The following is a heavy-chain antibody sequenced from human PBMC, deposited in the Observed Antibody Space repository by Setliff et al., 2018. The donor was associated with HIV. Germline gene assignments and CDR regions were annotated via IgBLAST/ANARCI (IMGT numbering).Heavy chain of an antibody. D-gene: IGHD3-3*01. CDR2: INTNTGSP. CDR3: ARDGADYNFWSGSYPFDI. Sequence: ASVKVSCKASGYTFNNYPINWVRQAPGQGLEWMGWINTNTGSPRFARGFTGRFGFSLDTSVTTTFLHISNLKAEDTAIYYCARDGADYNFWSGSYPFDIWGQGTLVTVSS. V-gene: IGHV7-4-1*02. J-gene: IGHJ4*02. CDR1: GYTFNNYP.